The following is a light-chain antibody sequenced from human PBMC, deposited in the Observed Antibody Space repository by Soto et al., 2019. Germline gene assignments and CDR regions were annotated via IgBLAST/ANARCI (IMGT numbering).Light chain of an antibody. Sequence: DIEMTQSPSTLSASVGDRVTITCRASQSISTYLAWYQQKPGQAPRLPIYGASSRATGIPDRFSGSGSGTDFTLTISRLEPEDFAVYYCQQYGSSPLITFGQGTRLEIK. CDR2: GAS. V-gene: IGKV3-20*01. CDR1: QSISTY. J-gene: IGKJ5*01. CDR3: QQYGSSPLIT.